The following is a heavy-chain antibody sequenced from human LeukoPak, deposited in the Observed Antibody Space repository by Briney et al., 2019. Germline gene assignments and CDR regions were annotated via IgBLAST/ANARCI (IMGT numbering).Heavy chain of an antibody. V-gene: IGHV3-30-3*01. J-gene: IGHJ4*02. CDR3: ARDGRTYYDFWSGYYSSEGYFDY. CDR1: GFTFSSYA. D-gene: IGHD3-3*01. CDR2: ISYDGSNK. Sequence: GGSLRLSCAASGFTFSSYAMHWVRQAPGKGLEWVAVISYDGSNKYYADSVKGRFTISRDNSKNTLYLQMNSLRAEDTAVYYCARDGRTYYDFWSGYYSSEGYFDYWGQGTLVTVSS.